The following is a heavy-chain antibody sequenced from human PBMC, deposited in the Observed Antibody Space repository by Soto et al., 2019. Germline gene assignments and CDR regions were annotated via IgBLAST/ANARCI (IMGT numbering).Heavy chain of an antibody. D-gene: IGHD1-26*01. CDR3: AKQQGGSYVRYYYYGMDV. J-gene: IGHJ6*02. Sequence: EVQLLESGGGFVQPGGSLRLSCAASGFTFSNYAMSWVRQAPGKGLEWVLGISGSGDSTYYADSVKGRFTISRDNSKNTLYLQMNSLRAEDTAIYYCAKQQGGSYVRYYYYGMDVWGQGTTVTVSS. CDR1: GFTFSNYA. V-gene: IGHV3-23*01. CDR2: ISGSGDST.